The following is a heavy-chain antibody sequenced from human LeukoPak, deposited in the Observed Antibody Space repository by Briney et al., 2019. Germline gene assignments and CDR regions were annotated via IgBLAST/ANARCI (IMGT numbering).Heavy chain of an antibody. J-gene: IGHJ4*02. CDR1: GFTFSSYA. D-gene: IGHD3-22*01. Sequence: PGRSLRLSCAASGFTFSSYAMSWVRQAPGKGLEWVSAISGSGGSTYYADSVEGRFTISRDNSKNTLYLQMNSLRAEHTAVYYCAKDRALYDSSGSAPFFDYWGQGTLVTVSS. CDR2: ISGSGGST. CDR3: AKDRALYDSSGSAPFFDY. V-gene: IGHV3-23*01.